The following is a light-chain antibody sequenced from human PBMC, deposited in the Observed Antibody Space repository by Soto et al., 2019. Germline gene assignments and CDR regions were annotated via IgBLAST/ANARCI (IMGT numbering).Light chain of an antibody. V-gene: IGKV3-11*01. J-gene: IGKJ4*01. Sequence: EIVLTQSPATLSLSPGERATLSCRASQSISSYLAWYQQRPGQSPRLLIYDVSNRATGIPARFSSSGSGTDVPLTIRSLEPGDFAVDYCKQRTNWPRFTFRG. CDR1: QSISSY. CDR3: KQRTNWPRFT. CDR2: DVS.